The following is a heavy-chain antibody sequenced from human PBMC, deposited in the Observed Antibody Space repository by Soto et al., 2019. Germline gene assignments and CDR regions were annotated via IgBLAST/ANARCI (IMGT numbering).Heavy chain of an antibody. V-gene: IGHV5-51*01. J-gene: IGHJ4*02. CDR1: GYSFTSNW. CDR2: IYPGDSDT. CDR3: ARRARMNYYASGSYSFSFDY. Sequence: GESLKISCKGSGYSFTSNWIGWVRQMPGKGLEWMGIIYPGDSDTRYNPSFEGQVTISADKSISTAYLQWSSLKASDTAMYYCARRARMNYYASGSYSFSFDYWGQGTLVTVSS. D-gene: IGHD3-10*01.